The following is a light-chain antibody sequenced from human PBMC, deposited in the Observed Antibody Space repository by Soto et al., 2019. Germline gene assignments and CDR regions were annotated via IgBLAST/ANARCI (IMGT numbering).Light chain of an antibody. CDR1: SSNIGSNT. V-gene: IGLV1-44*01. CDR3: AAWDASLDAVL. CDR2: SNN. J-gene: IGLJ3*02. Sequence: QSVLTQPPSASGTPGQRVTISCSGSSSNIGSNTVNWYQQVPGTAPKLLIYSNNQRPSGVPDRFSGSKSGTSVSLAISGLQSEDEADYYCAAWDASLDAVLFGGGTQLTVL.